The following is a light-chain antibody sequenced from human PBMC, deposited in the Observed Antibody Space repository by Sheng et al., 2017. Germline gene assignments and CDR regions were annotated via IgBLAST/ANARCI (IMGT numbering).Light chain of an antibody. CDR3: QQYGSSRLT. V-gene: IGKV3-20*01. CDR1: QSVRSNY. CDR2: GAS. Sequence: DIVLTQSPDTLSLSPGERATLSCRASQSVRSNYLTWYQQKPGQAPRLLIYGASIRAPGVPDRFTGSGSGTDFTLTIARLEPEDFAVYYCQQYGSSRLTFGGGTKVEIK. J-gene: IGKJ4*01.